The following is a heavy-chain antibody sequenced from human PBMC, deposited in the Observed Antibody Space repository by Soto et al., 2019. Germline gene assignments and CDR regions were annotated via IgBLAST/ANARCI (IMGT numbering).Heavy chain of an antibody. Sequence: QVQLQESGPGLVKPSQTLSLTCTVSGGSISSGGYYWSWIRQHPGKGLEWIGYIYYSGSTYYNPALKSRVTISVDTSKNQFSLKLSSVTAADTAVYYCARAHPQGDYYYYYMDVWGKGTTVTVSS. CDR1: GGSISSGGYY. CDR2: IYYSGST. CDR3: ARAHPQGDYYYYYMDV. V-gene: IGHV4-31*03. D-gene: IGHD3-16*01. J-gene: IGHJ6*03.